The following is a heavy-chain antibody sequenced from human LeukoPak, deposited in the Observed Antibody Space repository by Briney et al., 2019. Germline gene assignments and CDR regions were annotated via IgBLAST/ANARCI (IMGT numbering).Heavy chain of an antibody. CDR1: GGSFSGYY. CDR2: INHSGST. J-gene: IGHJ4*02. V-gene: IGHV4-34*01. Sequence: SETLSLTCAVYGGSFSGYYWSWIRQPPGKGLEWIGEINHSGSTNYNPSLKSRVTISVDTSKNQFSLKLSSVTAADTAVYYCARESYDSSGSLYFDYWGQGTLVTVSS. D-gene: IGHD3-22*01. CDR3: ARESYDSSGSLYFDY.